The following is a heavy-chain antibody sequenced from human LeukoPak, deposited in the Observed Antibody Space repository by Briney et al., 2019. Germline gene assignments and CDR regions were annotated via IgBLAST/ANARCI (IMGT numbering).Heavy chain of an antibody. CDR1: GFTFSSYG. J-gene: IGHJ4*02. CDR2: ISYDGSNK. V-gene: IGHV3-30*18. D-gene: IGHD3-10*01. Sequence: GRSLRLSCAASGFTFSSYGMHWVRQAPGKGLEWVAVISYDGSNKYYADSVKGRFTISRDNSKNTLYLQMNSLRAEDTAVYYCAKSLYYYGSGSYSSTDYWGQGTLVTVSS. CDR3: AKSLYYYGSGSYSSTDY.